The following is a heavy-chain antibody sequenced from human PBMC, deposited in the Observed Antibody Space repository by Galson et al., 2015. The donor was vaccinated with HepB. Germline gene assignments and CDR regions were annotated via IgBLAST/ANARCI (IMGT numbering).Heavy chain of an antibody. J-gene: IGHJ2*01. CDR2: IWYDGSNK. D-gene: IGHD4-17*01. CDR1: GFTFSSYG. CDR3: ARDYLMTTVTMTGLYWYFDL. V-gene: IGHV3-33*08. Sequence: SLRLSCAASGFTFSSYGMHWVRQAPGKGLEWVAVIWYDGSNKYYADSVKGRFTISRDNSKNTLYLQMNSLRAEDTAVYYCARDYLMTTVTMTGLYWYFDLWGRGTLVTVSS.